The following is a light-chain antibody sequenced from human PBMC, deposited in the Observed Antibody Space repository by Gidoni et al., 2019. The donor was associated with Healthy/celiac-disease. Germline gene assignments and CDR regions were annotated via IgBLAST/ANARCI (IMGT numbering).Light chain of an antibody. CDR3: QSFDSSLSGSV. J-gene: IGLJ3*02. CDR2: GNN. V-gene: IGLV1-40*01. Sequence: QSVLTQPPSVSGALGQRVTISCTGSSSDIGAGYDVHWYQHLPGTAPKLLIYGNNNRPSGVPDRFSGSKSGTSASLAITGLQAEDEADYYCQSFDSSLSGSVFGGGTKLTVL. CDR1: SSDIGAGYD.